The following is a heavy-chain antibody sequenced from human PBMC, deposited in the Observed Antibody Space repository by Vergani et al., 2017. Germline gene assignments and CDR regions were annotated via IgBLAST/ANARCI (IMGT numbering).Heavy chain of an antibody. CDR1: GFPFSSYD. CDR2: IGTAGDT. J-gene: IGHJ3*02. CDR3: ARSPPYSSSWYPNSVGAFDM. Sequence: EVQLVESGGGLVQPGGSLRLSCAASGFPFSSYDMPWVRQATGKGLEWVSAIGTAGDTYYPGSVKGRFTISRENAKISLYLQMNSLRAGDTAVYYCARSPPYSSSWYPNSVGAFDMGGEGTMVSVS. V-gene: IGHV3-13*04. D-gene: IGHD6-13*01.